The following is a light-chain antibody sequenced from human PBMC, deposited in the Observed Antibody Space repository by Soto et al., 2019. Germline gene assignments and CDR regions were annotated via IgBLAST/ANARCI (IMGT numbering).Light chain of an antibody. V-gene: IGLV4-69*01. Sequence: QPVLTQSPSASASLGASVKLTCTLSSGHSSHAIAWHQQQPEKGPRYLMKLNSDGSHSKGDGIPDRFSGSSSGAERYLTISSLQSEDEADYYCQTWGTGIRVFGGGPKLTVL. CDR2: LNSDGSH. CDR3: QTWGTGIRV. CDR1: SGHSSHA. J-gene: IGLJ2*01.